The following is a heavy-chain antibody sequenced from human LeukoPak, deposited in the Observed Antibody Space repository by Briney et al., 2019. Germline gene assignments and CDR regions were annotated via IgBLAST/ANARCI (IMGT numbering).Heavy chain of an antibody. CDR1: GYTFTTYY. V-gene: IGHV1-2*02. Sequence: ASVKVSCKASGYTFTTYYMHWVRQAPGQGREWMGWINPNSDYTRYAQQFQGRVTMTRDTSFSTAYMEINNLRADDTAVYYCARGPDTSGYYPFDFWGQGTLVTVSS. J-gene: IGHJ4*02. CDR2: INPNSDYT. D-gene: IGHD3-22*01. CDR3: ARGPDTSGYYPFDF.